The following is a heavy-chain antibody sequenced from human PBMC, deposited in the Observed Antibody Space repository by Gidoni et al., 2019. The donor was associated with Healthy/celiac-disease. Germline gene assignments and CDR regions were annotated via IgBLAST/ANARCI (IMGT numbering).Heavy chain of an antibody. CDR1: GFTFSSYG. J-gene: IGHJ6*02. V-gene: IGHV3-30*18. CDR3: AKGQYNWNDEGYYYGMDV. Sequence: QVQLVESGGGVVQPGRSLRLSCAASGFTFSSYGLHWVRQAPGKGLEWVAVISYDGSNKYYADSVKGRFTISRDNSKNTLYLQMNSLRAEDTAVYYCAKGQYNWNDEGYYYGMDVWGQGTTVTVSS. CDR2: ISYDGSNK. D-gene: IGHD1-1*01.